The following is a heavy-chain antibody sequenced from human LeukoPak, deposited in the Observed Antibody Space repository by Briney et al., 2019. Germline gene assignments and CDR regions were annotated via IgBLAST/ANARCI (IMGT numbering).Heavy chain of an antibody. CDR2: LYSGGHT. Sequence: PGGSLRLSCAASGFTVSSSCMSWVRQAPGKGLEWVAVLYSGGHTDYAVSARGRFTISRDTSTNTVPLQMNSLRAEDTAEYYCARARCDTCGYGSWGQGTLVTVSS. D-gene: IGHD3-22*01. V-gene: IGHV3-66*02. CDR3: ARARCDTCGYGS. J-gene: IGHJ5*02. CDR1: GFTVSSSC.